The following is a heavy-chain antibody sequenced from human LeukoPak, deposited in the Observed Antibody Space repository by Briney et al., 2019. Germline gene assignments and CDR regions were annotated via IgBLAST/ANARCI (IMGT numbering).Heavy chain of an antibody. CDR2: INPSGGST. CDR1: GYTFTRYY. J-gene: IGHJ6*03. V-gene: IGHV1-46*01. Sequence: ASVKVSCKASGYTFTRYYMHWVRQAPGQGLEWMGIINPSGGSTNYAQRFQGRVTMTRDTSTNTVYMELSSLRSEDTAVYYCARGPSITMVRGGQWYYYMDVWGKGTTVTISS. CDR3: ARGPSITMVRGGQWYYYMDV. D-gene: IGHD3-10*01.